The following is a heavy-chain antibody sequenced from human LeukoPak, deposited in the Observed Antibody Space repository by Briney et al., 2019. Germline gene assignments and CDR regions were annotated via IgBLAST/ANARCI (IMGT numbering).Heavy chain of an antibody. CDR3: AKDTARDGYKDAFDI. V-gene: IGHV3-9*01. CDR2: ISWNSGSI. CDR1: GFTFDDYA. Sequence: GRSLRLSCAASGFTFDDYAMHWVRQAPGKGLEWVSGISWNSGSIGYADSVKGRFTISRDNAKNSLYLQMNSLRAEDTALYYCAKDTARDGYKDAFDIWGQGTMVTVSS. J-gene: IGHJ3*02. D-gene: IGHD5-24*01.